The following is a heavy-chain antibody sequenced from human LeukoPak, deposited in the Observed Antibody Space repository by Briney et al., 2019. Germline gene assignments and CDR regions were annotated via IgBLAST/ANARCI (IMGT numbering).Heavy chain of an antibody. V-gene: IGHV3-7*04. CDR3: ARGDDFSGDY. J-gene: IGHJ4*02. Sequence: PGGSLRLSCTASGFTFSSSEMSWVRQAPGEGLEWVANIHPEGNEKYHVDSVKGRFTISRDNAKNSLYLQMNSLRVEDTAVYYCARGDDFSGDYWGQGTLVTVSS. CDR2: IHPEGNEK. CDR1: GFTFSSSE. D-gene: IGHD2-21*02.